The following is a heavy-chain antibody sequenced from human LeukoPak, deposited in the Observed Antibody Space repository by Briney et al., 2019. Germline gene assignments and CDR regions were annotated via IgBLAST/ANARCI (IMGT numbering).Heavy chain of an antibody. CDR1: GFTFDDYA. CDR2: ISWNSGSI. J-gene: IGHJ4*02. CDR3: ARERTVVPDY. D-gene: IGHD4-17*01. V-gene: IGHV3-9*01. Sequence: PGRSLRLSCAASGFTFDDYAMPWVRQAPGKGLEWVSSISWNSGSIDYADSVKGRFTISRDNARNSLYLQMNSLRAEDTAVYYCARERTVVPDYWGQGTLVTVSS.